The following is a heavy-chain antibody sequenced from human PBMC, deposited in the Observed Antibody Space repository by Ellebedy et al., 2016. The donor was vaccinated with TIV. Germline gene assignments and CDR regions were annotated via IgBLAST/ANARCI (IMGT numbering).Heavy chain of an antibody. V-gene: IGHV5-51*01. Sequence: ASVKVSCKGSGYSFTSYWIGWVRQMPGKGLEWMGIIYPGDSDIRYSPSFQGQVTISADKSISTAYLQWSSLKASDTAIYYCARAATYDFWSDWGQGTLVTVSS. CDR3: ARAATYDFWSD. D-gene: IGHD3-3*01. CDR2: IYPGDSDI. CDR1: GYSFTSYW. J-gene: IGHJ4*02.